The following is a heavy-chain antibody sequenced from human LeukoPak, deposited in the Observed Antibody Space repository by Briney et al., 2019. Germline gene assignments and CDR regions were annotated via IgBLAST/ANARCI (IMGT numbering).Heavy chain of an antibody. CDR3: ARAPPGSNWKNYFDY. Sequence: GGSLRLSCAASGFTFSSHAMCWVRQAPGKGPEWVSGISGSGNSTCYADSVKGRFTISRDNSKNTVYLQMNSLRAEDTALYYCARAPPGSNWKNYFDYWGQGTLVTVSS. J-gene: IGHJ4*02. V-gene: IGHV3-23*01. CDR2: ISGSGNST. D-gene: IGHD1-1*01. CDR1: GFTFSSHA.